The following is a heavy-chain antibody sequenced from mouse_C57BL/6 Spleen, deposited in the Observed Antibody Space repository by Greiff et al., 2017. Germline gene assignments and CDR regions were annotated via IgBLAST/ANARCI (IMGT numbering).Heavy chain of an antibody. V-gene: IGHV1-64*01. J-gene: IGHJ4*01. CDR3: ARVDGYYVGAMDY. Sequence: VQLQQSGAELVKPGASVKLSCKASGYTFTSYWMHWVKQRPGQGLEWIGMIHPNSGSTNYNEKFKSKATLTVDKSSSTAYMQLSSLTSEDSAVYYCARVDGYYVGAMDYWGQGTSVTVSS. CDR2: IHPNSGST. D-gene: IGHD2-3*01. CDR1: GYTFTSYW.